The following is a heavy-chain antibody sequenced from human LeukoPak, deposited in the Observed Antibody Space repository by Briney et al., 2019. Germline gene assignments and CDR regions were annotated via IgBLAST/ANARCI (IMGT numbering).Heavy chain of an antibody. V-gene: IGHV3-23*05. J-gene: IGHJ4*02. CDR2: ISGSGDRT. D-gene: IGHD6-19*01. Sequence: GGSLRLSCAASGFTFSNYAMSWVRQAPGKGLEGVSAISGSGDRTFYADSVKGRFTISRDNSKNTLYLQMNSLRAEDTAVYYCAKGAVAGTLYFDYWGQETLVTVSS. CDR3: AKGAVAGTLYFDY. CDR1: GFTFSNYA.